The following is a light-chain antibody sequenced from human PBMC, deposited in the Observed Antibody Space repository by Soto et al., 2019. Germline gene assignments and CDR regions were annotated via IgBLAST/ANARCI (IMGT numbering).Light chain of an antibody. J-gene: IGLJ3*02. CDR2: MNN. Sequence: QPVLTQPPSASGTPGQRITISCSGSNSNIGGNNVFWYQQFPGTAPKLLIYMNNQRPSGVPDRLSGSKSGTSASLAISGLRSEDEADYYCATWDDSLSGPVFGGGTKVTVL. CDR3: ATWDDSLSGPV. V-gene: IGLV1-47*01. CDR1: NSNIGGNN.